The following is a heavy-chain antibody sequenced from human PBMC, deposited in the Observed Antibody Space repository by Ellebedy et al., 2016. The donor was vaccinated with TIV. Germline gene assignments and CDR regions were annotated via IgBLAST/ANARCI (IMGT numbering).Heavy chain of an antibody. Sequence: GESLKISCAASGFTFSSYAMSWVRQAPGKGLEWVSSISTISSYADSVRGRFTISRDNAKNSLYLQMNSLRDEDTAVYYCARAGDQSAARVSVWFDPWGQGTLVTVSS. J-gene: IGHJ5*02. V-gene: IGHV3-21*01. CDR1: GFTFSSYA. CDR3: ARAGDQSAARVSVWFDP. CDR2: ISTISSY. D-gene: IGHD6-13*01.